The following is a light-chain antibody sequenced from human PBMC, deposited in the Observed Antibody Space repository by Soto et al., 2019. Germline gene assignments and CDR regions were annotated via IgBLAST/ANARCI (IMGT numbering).Light chain of an antibody. CDR3: SSYTSSSTRV. CDR2: DVN. V-gene: IGLV2-14*01. J-gene: IGLJ1*01. Sequence: QSALTQPASVSGSPGQSITISCTGTSSDVGGYNYVSWYQQNPGKAPKLMIYDVNNRPSGVSYRFSGSKPGNTASPTISGLQAEDEADYYCSSYTSSSTRVFGTGTKVTVL. CDR1: SSDVGGYNY.